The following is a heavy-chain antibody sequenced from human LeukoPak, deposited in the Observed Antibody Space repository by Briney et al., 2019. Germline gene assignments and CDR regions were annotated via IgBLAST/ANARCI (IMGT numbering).Heavy chain of an antibody. D-gene: IGHD2-15*01. CDR1: GGSISSYY. CDR3: ARDAYCSGGSCYGVAHDAFDI. Sequence: SETLSLTCTVSGGSISSYYWSWIRQPPGKGLEWIGYIYYSGSTNYNPSLKSRVTISVDTSKNQFSLKLSSVTAADTAVYYCARDAYCSGGSCYGVAHDAFDIWGQGTMVTVSS. CDR2: IYYSGST. V-gene: IGHV4-59*12. J-gene: IGHJ3*02.